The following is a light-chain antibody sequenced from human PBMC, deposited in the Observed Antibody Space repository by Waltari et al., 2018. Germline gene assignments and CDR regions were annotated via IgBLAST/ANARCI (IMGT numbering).Light chain of an antibody. CDR1: QSVSSY. J-gene: IGKJ5*01. CDR2: DAS. Sequence: EIVLTQSPATLSLSPGERATLSCRASQSVSSYLAWYQQKPGQAPRLLIYDASNRATGIPAKFRCSGYWTDFSLTISSLEPEDFAVYYCQQRSKWPITVGQGTRLEIK. CDR3: QQRSKWPIT. V-gene: IGKV3-11*01.